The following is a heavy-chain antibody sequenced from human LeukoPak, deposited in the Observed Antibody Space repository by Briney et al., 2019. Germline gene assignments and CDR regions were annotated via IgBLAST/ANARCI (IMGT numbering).Heavy chain of an antibody. CDR2: MNPNSGNT. Sequence: GASVKVSCKASGYTFTSYDINWVRQATGRGLEWMGWMNPNSGNTGYAQKFQGRVTMTRNTSISTAYMELSSLRSEDTAVYYCAREDALWFGELLFDAFDIWGQGTMVTVSS. V-gene: IGHV1-8*01. J-gene: IGHJ3*02. CDR1: GYTFTSYD. D-gene: IGHD3-10*01. CDR3: AREDALWFGELLFDAFDI.